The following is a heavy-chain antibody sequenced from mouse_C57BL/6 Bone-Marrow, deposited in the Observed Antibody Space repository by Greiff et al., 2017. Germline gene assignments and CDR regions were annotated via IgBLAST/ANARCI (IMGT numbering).Heavy chain of an antibody. J-gene: IGHJ4*01. CDR3: ARERAQAGAMDY. D-gene: IGHD3-2*02. CDR2: IDPSDSYT. Sequence: QVQLQQPGAELVMPGASVKLSCKASGYTFTSYWMHWVKQRPGQGLEWIGEIDPSDSYTNYNQKFKGKSTLTVDKSSSTAYMQLSSLTSEDSAVYDCARERAQAGAMDYWGQGTSVTVSS. V-gene: IGHV1-69*01. CDR1: GYTFTSYW.